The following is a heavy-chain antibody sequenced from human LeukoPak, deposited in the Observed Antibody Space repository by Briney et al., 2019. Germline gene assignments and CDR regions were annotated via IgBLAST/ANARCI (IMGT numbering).Heavy chain of an antibody. CDR2: IWYDGSNK. Sequence: GGSLRLSCAASGFTFSSYWMSWVRQAPGKGLEWVAVIWYDGSNKYYADVVKGRFTISRDNSKNTLYLQMNSLRAEDTAVYYCAKQAYSYGLDYWGQGTLVTVSS. CDR1: GFTFSSYW. V-gene: IGHV3-33*06. CDR3: AKQAYSYGLDY. J-gene: IGHJ4*02. D-gene: IGHD5-18*01.